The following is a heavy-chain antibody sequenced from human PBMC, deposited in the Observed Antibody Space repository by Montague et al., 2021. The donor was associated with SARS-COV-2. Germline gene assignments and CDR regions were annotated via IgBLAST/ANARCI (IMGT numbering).Heavy chain of an antibody. D-gene: IGHD3-10*01. V-gene: IGHV3-66*01. CDR1: GLSVTTNY. Sequence: SLRLSCPAAGLSVTTNYMSWVRQAPGKRLEWVSLMFRGGAKYYADSVKGRFSISRDESKNTLYLEMNSLREEDTAVYYCAREAGGDRGVLGPLLYHGMDVWGQGTTVIVSS. CDR2: MFRGGAK. J-gene: IGHJ6*02. CDR3: AREAGGDRGVLGPLLYHGMDV.